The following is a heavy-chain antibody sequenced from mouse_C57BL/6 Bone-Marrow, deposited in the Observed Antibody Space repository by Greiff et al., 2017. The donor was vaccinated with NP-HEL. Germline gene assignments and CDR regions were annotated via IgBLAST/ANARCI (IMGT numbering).Heavy chain of an antibody. J-gene: IGHJ4*01. D-gene: IGHD2-2*01. Sequence: VQLKHSGPGLAKPSQTLSLTCSVTGYSITSDYWNWIRKFPGNKLEYMGYISYSGSTYYNPSLKSRISITRDTSKNQYCLQLNSVTTEDTATYYCARSPLWLRRNYYSMDYWGQGTSVTVSS. CDR1: GYSITSDY. CDR2: ISYSGST. CDR3: ARSPLWLRRNYYSMDY. V-gene: IGHV3-8*01.